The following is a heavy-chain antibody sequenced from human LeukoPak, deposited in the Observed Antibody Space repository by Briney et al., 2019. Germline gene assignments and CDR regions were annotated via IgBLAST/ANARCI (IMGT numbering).Heavy chain of an antibody. V-gene: IGHV1-18*01. CDR3: ARDPYSGSYSGIEGFDY. D-gene: IGHD1-26*01. CDR2: ISAYNGNT. J-gene: IGHJ4*02. Sequence: GASVTVSFKPSVYTFTNYGISWVRQAPGQGREWMGWISAYNGNTNYEQKLQGRVTMTTDTTTSTAYMELRSLRSDDTAVYYCARDPYSGSYSGIEGFDYWGQGTLVTVSS. CDR1: VYTFTNYG.